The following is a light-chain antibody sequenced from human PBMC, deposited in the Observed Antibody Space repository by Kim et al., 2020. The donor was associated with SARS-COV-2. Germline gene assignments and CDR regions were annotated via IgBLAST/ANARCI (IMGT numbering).Light chain of an antibody. Sequence: QSALTQPASVSGSPGQSITISCTGTSSDVGTYNYVSWYQQHTDKAPKLMVYDVTNRPSGVSNRFSGSKSGNTASLTISGLQSEDEADYYCSSYTTTNTWVFGTGTKVTVL. V-gene: IGLV2-14*03. CDR2: DVT. CDR1: SSDVGTYNY. CDR3: SSYTTTNTWV. J-gene: IGLJ1*01.